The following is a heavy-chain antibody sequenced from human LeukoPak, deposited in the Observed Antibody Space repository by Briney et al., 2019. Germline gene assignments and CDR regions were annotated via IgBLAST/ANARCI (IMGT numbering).Heavy chain of an antibody. CDR2: IYYSGST. Sequence: SETLSLTCTVSGGSISSYYWSWIRQPPGGGLEWIGYIYYSGSTNYNPSLKSRVTISVDTSKNQFSLKLSSVTAADTAVYYCARLYYYYGMDVWGQGTTVTVSS. J-gene: IGHJ6*02. V-gene: IGHV4-59*08. CDR3: ARLYYYYGMDV. CDR1: GGSISSYY.